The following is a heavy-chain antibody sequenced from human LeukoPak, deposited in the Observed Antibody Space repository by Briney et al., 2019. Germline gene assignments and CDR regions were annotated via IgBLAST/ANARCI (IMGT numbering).Heavy chain of an antibody. CDR3: TTVSREDSSSDY. CDR2: IKSKTDGGTT. CDR1: GFTFSNVW. D-gene: IGHD6-13*01. V-gene: IGHV3-15*01. Sequence: AGSLRLSCAASGFTFSNVWMSWVRQAPGEGLEWVGRIKSKTDGGTTDYAAPVKGRFTISRGDSKNTLFLQMNGLKIEDTAVYYCTTVSREDSSSDYWGQGTLVTVSS. J-gene: IGHJ4*02.